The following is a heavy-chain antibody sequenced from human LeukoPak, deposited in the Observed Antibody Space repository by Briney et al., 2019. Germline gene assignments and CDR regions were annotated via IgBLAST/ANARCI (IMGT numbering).Heavy chain of an antibody. CDR1: SGSFRGYY. CDR3: ARVRHDPLEYYYYIDV. CDR2: MSTSGST. Sequence: PSETLSLTCAMSSGSFRGYYWSWIRQSPGKGLEWIGEMSTSGSTKYNPSLKSRVSISEDTSKNLFFLKLTSVTAADTAEYFCARVRHDPLEYYYYIDVWGTGTTVAVSS. V-gene: IGHV4-34*01. D-gene: IGHD3-3*01. J-gene: IGHJ6*03.